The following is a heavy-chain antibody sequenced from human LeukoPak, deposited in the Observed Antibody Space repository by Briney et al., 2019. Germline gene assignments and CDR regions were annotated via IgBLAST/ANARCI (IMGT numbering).Heavy chain of an antibody. J-gene: IGHJ5*02. Sequence: GGSLRLSCAASGFTFSSYGMHWVRQAPGKGLEWVAFIRYDGSNKYYADSVKGRFTISRDNSKNTLYLQMNSLRAEDTAVYYCAKDGYYYDQQAGTWGQGILVTVSS. D-gene: IGHD3-22*01. CDR1: GFTFSSYG. CDR3: AKDGYYYDQQAGT. V-gene: IGHV3-30*02. CDR2: IRYDGSNK.